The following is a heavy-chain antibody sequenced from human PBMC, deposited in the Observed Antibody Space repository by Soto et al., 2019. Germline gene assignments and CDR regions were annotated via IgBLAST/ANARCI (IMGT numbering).Heavy chain of an antibody. CDR1: GGSISSYY. D-gene: IGHD4-17*01. J-gene: IGHJ4*02. Sequence: QVQLQESGPGLVKPSETLSLTCTVSGGSISSYYWSWIRQPPGKGLEWIGYIYYSGSTNYNPSLKSRVTISVDTSKNQFSLKLSSVTAADTAVYYCARRYGPGFDYWGQGTLVNVSS. V-gene: IGHV4-59*08. CDR2: IYYSGST. CDR3: ARRYGPGFDY.